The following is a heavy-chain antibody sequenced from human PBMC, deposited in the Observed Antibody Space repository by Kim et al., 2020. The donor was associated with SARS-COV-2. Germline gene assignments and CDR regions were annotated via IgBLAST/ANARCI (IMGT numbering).Heavy chain of an antibody. D-gene: IGHD3-22*01. Sequence: YYNPSLKSRVTISVDTSKNQFSLKLSSVTAADTAVYYCASSYDSRGVFDYWGQGTLVTVSS. V-gene: IGHV4-39*01. J-gene: IGHJ4*02. CDR3: ASSYDSRGVFDY.